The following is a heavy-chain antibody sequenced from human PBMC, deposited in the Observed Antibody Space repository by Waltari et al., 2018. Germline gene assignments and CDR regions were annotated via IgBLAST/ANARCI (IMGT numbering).Heavy chain of an antibody. V-gene: IGHV4-34*01. J-gene: IGHJ4*02. CDR2: LNHSGRP. CDR1: GGSFSGYY. CDR3: AREATYYYDSSGYSNFDY. D-gene: IGHD3-22*01. Sequence: QVQLQQWGAGLLKPSETLSLTCAVYGGSFSGYYWSWIRQPPGKGLEWMGELNHSGRPNYNPCLKSRVNISVDTYKNHFSLKLSSVTAEDTAVYYCAREATYYYDSSGYSNFDYWGQGTLVIVSS.